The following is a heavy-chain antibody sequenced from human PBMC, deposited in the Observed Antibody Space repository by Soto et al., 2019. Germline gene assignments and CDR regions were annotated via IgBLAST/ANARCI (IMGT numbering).Heavy chain of an antibody. J-gene: IGHJ6*02. V-gene: IGHV1-2*02. Sequence: ASVKVSCKASGYTFTGYYMHWVRQAPGQGLEWMGWINPNSGGTNYAQKFQGRVTMTRDTSISTAYMELSRLRSDDTAVYYCASYTNCSSTSCYSRGDYYYYGMDVWGQGTTVTVSS. CDR1: GYTFTGYY. CDR2: INPNSGGT. D-gene: IGHD2-2*01. CDR3: ASYTNCSSTSCYSRGDYYYYGMDV.